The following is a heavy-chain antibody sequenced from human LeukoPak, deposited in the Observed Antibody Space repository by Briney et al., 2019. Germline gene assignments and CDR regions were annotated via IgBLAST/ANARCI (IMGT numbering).Heavy chain of an antibody. V-gene: IGHV3-23*01. CDR1: GFTFSSYA. CDR3: AKDLPYGSGSYYPNFDY. D-gene: IGHD3-10*01. CDR2: ISGSGGST. Sequence: GGSLRLSCAASGFTFSSYAMSWVRQAPGKGLEWVSAISGSGGSTYYADSVKGRFTISRDNSKNTLYLQMNSLRAEDTAVYYCAKDLPYGSGSYYPNFDYWGQGTLVTVSS. J-gene: IGHJ4*02.